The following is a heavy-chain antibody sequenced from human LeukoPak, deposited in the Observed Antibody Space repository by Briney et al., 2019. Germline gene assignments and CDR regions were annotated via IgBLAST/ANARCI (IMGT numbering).Heavy chain of an antibody. CDR3: AKGGAKIATVDARGAFDI. D-gene: IGHD6-13*01. J-gene: IGHJ3*02. CDR1: GFTFSSYG. CDR2: ISGSGATT. Sequence: PGGSLRLSCAASGFTFSSYGMNWVRQAPGKGLEWVSVISGSGATTYYADSVKGRFTISRDNSKNTLYLQMNSLRAEDTAVYYCAKGGAKIATVDARGAFDIWGQGTMVTVSS. V-gene: IGHV3-23*01.